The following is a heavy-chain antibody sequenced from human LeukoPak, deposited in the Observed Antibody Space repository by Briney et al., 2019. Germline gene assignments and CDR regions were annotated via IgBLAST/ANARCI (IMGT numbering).Heavy chain of an antibody. D-gene: IGHD2-15*01. J-gene: IGHJ2*01. CDR3: AREVAGRYFDL. CDR2: INHSGST. Sequence: MPSETLSLTCAVYGGSFSGYYWSWIRQPPGKGLEWIGEINHSGSTNYNPSLKSRVTISVDTSKKQFSLKLSSVTAADTAVYYCAREVAGRYFDLWGRGTLVTVSS. CDR1: GGSFSGYY. V-gene: IGHV4-34*01.